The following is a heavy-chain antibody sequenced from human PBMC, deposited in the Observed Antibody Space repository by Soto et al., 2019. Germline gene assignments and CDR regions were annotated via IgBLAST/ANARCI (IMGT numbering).Heavy chain of an antibody. CDR3: AKDILRFLEWPQLTYFDY. CDR2: VSATGGST. CDR1: GFTFSNYA. J-gene: IGHJ4*02. Sequence: GGSLRLSCAASGFTFSNYAMSWVRQAAGKGLEWVSAVSATGGSTYYADSVKGRFTISRDNSKNTLYLQMNSLRAEDTAVYYCAKDILRFLEWPQLTYFDYWGQGSLVTVSS. D-gene: IGHD3-3*01. V-gene: IGHV3-23*01.